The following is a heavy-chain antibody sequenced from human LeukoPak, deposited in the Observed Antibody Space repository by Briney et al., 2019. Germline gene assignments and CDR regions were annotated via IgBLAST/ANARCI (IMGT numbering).Heavy chain of an antibody. J-gene: IGHJ4*02. CDR3: ARSFTGSYYGSGSYYNPRTFFDY. Sequence: SETLSLTCTVSGGSISSDYWSWIRQPPGRGLEWIGSIYYSGTTNYNPSLKGRVTTSIDTSKNQFSLRLSSVTAADTAVYYCARSFTGSYYGSGSYYNPRTFFDYWGQGTLVTVSS. D-gene: IGHD3-10*01. V-gene: IGHV4-59*01. CDR1: GGSISSDY. CDR2: IYYSGTT.